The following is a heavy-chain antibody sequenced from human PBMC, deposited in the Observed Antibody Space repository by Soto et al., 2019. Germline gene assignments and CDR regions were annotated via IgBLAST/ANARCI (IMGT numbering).Heavy chain of an antibody. Sequence: GGSLRLSCAASGFTVSSNYMSWVRQAPGKGLEWVSVIYSGGSTYYADSVKGRFTISRHNSKNTLYLQMNSLRAEDTAVYYCARVSSYDYYYYMDVWGKGTTVTVSS. CDR1: GFTVSSNY. CDR3: ARVSSYDYYYYMDV. V-gene: IGHV3-53*04. J-gene: IGHJ6*03. CDR2: IYSGGST.